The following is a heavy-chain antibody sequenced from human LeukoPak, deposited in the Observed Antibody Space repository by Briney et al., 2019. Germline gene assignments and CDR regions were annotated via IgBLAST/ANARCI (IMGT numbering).Heavy chain of an antibody. V-gene: IGHV4-61*02. CDR1: GGSISSGTYY. J-gene: IGHJ4*02. D-gene: IGHD6-13*01. CDR2: IYTSGST. Sequence: PSETLSLTCTVSGGSISSGTYYWSWLRQPAGKGLEWIGRIYTSGSTNYNPSLKSRVTISVDTSKNQFSLKLSSVTAADTAVYYCATTGAEQQLVGDYWGQGTLVTVSS. CDR3: ATTGAEQQLVGDY.